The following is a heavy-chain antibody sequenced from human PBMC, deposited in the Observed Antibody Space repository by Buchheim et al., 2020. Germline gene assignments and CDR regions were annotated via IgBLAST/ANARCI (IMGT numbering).Heavy chain of an antibody. Sequence: EVQLVESGGGLVQPGGSLRLSCAASGFTFSSYEMNWVRQAPGKGLEWVSAISGSGGSTYYADSVKGRFTISRDNSKNTPYLQMNSLRAEDTAVYYCAKVDVGSSSHYYYGMDVWGQGTT. CDR3: AKVDVGSSSHYYYGMDV. CDR1: GFTFSSYE. J-gene: IGHJ6*02. D-gene: IGHD6-6*01. CDR2: ISGSGGST. V-gene: IGHV3-23*04.